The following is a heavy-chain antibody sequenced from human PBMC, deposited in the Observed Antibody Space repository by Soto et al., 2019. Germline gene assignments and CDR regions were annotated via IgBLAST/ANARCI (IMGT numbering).Heavy chain of an antibody. CDR1: GFTFSSYA. CDR2: ISYDGSNK. V-gene: IGHV3-30-3*01. D-gene: IGHD6-13*01. CDR3: ARDRGGSWAINYYYGMDV. J-gene: IGHJ6*02. Sequence: GGSLRLSFAASGFTFSSYAMHWVRQAPGKGLEWVAVISYDGSNKYYADSVKGRFTISRDNSKNTLYLQMNSLRAEDTAVYYCARDRGGSWAINYYYGMDVWGQGTTVTVSS.